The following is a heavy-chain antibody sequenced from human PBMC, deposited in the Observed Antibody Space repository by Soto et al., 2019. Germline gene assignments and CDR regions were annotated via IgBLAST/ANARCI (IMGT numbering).Heavy chain of an antibody. CDR3: AGKGGYCSSTSCYRRYYYYYMDV. J-gene: IGHJ6*03. CDR1: GFTFSSYW. CDR2: IKQDGSEK. Sequence: GGSLRLSCAASGFTFSSYWMSWVRQAPGKGLEWVANIKQDGSEKYYVDSVKGRFTISRDNAKNSLYLQMNSLRAEDTAVYYCAGKGGYCSSTSCYRRYYYYYMDVWGKGTTVTVSS. V-gene: IGHV3-7*01. D-gene: IGHD2-2*02.